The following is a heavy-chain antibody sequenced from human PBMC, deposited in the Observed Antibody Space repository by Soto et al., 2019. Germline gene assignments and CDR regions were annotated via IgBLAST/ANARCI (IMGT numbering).Heavy chain of an antibody. D-gene: IGHD6-19*01. J-gene: IGHJ5*02. CDR2: ISAYNGNT. CDR3: ATMPSSGWYGNWFDP. CDR1: GYTFTSYG. Sequence: ASVKVSCKASGYTFTSYGISWVRQAPGQGLEWMGWISAYNGNTNYAQKLQGRVTMTTDTSTSTAYMELRSLRSDDTAVYYCATMPSSGWYGNWFDPWGQGTLVTVSS. V-gene: IGHV1-18*01.